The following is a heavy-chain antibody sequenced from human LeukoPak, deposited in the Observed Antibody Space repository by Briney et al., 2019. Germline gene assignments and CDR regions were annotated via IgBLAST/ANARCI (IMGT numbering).Heavy chain of an antibody. J-gene: IGHJ4*02. V-gene: IGHV3-53*01. CDR2: IYSAGGT. D-gene: IGHD4-23*01. Sequence: GGSLRLSCAAFGLTVSSNQMSWVRQAPGKGLEWVSLIYSAGGTHYVDSVKGRFTISRDNSKNTLYLQMDNLRAEDTAVYYCARGYGGNSHPGYWGQGTLVTVSS. CDR3: ARGYGGNSHPGY. CDR1: GLTVSSNQ.